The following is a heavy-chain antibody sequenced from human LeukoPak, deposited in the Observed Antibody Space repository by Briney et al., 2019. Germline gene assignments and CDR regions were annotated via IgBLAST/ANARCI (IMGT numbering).Heavy chain of an antibody. CDR2: ISYIGST. Sequence: SETLSLTCTVSGGSFSSHYWSWIRQPPGKGLEWIGYISYIGSTNYNPSLKSRVTISVDTSKNQFPLKLSSVTAADTAVYYCARDPSTGTKGLDIWGQGTMVTVSS. J-gene: IGHJ3*02. V-gene: IGHV4-59*11. CDR1: GGSFSSHY. D-gene: IGHD4-17*01. CDR3: ARDPSTGTKGLDI.